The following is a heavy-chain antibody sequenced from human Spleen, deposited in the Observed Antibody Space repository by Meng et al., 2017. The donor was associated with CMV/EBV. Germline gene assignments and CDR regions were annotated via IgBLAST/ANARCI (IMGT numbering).Heavy chain of an antibody. Sequence: GGSLRLSCAVSGFTFSDYTMHWFRQASGKGLEWVGRIRSKANRYATIYAASVKGRFTISRDDSKNTAYLQMNSLKTEDTALYYCTRLSAGKEGDGYWGQGTLVTVSS. V-gene: IGHV3-73*01. CDR2: IRSKANRYAT. D-gene: IGHD6-13*01. CDR1: GFTFSDYT. CDR3: TRLSAGKEGDGY. J-gene: IGHJ4*02.